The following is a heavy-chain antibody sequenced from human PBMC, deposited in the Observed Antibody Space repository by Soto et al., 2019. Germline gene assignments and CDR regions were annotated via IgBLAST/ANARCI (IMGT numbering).Heavy chain of an antibody. J-gene: IGHJ4*02. CDR2: IDPSDSYT. D-gene: IGHD2-2*01. Sequence: GESLKISCKGSGYSFTSYWISWVRQMPGKGLEWMGRIDPSDSYTNYSPSFQGHVTISADKSISTAYLQWSSLKASDTAMYYCATNFRYCSSTSCTVDYWGQGNLVTVSS. V-gene: IGHV5-10-1*01. CDR3: ATNFRYCSSTSCTVDY. CDR1: GYSFTSYW.